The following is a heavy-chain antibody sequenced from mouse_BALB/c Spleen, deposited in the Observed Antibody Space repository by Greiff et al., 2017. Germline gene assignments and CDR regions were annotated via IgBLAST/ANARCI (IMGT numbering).Heavy chain of an antibody. V-gene: IGHV5-6-5*01. Sequence: EVKVEESGGGLVKPGGSLKLSCAASGFTFGSYAMSWFRQPPEKRLGWVASISSGGSPYYPDSVKGRFTISRDNARNILYLQMSSLRSEDTAMYYCARGEGYDGRYYYAMDYWGQGTSVTVSS. CDR3: ARGEGYDGRYYYAMDY. J-gene: IGHJ4*01. D-gene: IGHD2-3*01. CDR1: GFTFGSYA. CDR2: ISSGGSP.